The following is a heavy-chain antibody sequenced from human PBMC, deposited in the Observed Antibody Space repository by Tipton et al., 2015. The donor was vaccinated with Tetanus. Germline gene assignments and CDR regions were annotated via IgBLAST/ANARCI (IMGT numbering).Heavy chain of an antibody. V-gene: IGHV4-31*03. CDR1: GGSISSGGYY. J-gene: IGHJ3*02. D-gene: IGHD3-9*01. Sequence: TLSLTCTVSGGSISSGGYYWSWIRQHPGKGLEWIGYIYYSGSTYYNPSLKSRVTISVDTSKNQFPLKLSSVTAADTPVYYWVRVRAIYDILTGYYNAFDIGGQGTMVTVSS. CDR2: IYYSGST. CDR3: VRVRAIYDILTGYYNAFDI.